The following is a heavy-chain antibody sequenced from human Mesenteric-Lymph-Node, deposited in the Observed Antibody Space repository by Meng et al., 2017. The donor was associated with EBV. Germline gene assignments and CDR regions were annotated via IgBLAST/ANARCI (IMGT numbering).Heavy chain of an antibody. CDR1: GYTFVAYY. Sequence: QVQLVQSGAEVKNPGASMKVSCKASGYTFVAYYIHWVRQAPGQGLEWMGRIDPHSGGTNYAQKFQGRVTMTRDTSISTAYLELSRLRSDDTAVYYCARASYGSGIDYWGQGTMVTVSA. CDR3: ARASYGSGIDY. CDR2: IDPHSGGT. V-gene: IGHV1-2*06. D-gene: IGHD3-10*01. J-gene: IGHJ4*02.